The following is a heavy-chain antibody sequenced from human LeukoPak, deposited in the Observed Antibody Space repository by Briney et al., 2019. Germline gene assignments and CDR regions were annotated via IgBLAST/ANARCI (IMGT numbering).Heavy chain of an antibody. Sequence: PGTSLRLSCAASGFTFSSYGMHWVRQAPGKGLEWVAVISYDGSNKYYADSVKGRFTISRDNSKNTLYLQMNSLRAEDTAVYYCAKDMWTEAYYYDSGGYLDYWGQGTLVTVSS. CDR1: GFTFSSYG. D-gene: IGHD3-22*01. J-gene: IGHJ4*02. V-gene: IGHV3-30*18. CDR2: ISYDGSNK. CDR3: AKDMWTEAYYYDSGGYLDY.